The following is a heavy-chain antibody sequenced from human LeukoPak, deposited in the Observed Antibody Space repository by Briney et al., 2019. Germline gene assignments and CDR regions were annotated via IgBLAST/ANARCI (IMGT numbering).Heavy chain of an antibody. J-gene: IGHJ1*01. CDR2: IYSGGST. Sequence: GGSLRLSCAASGFTVSSNYMSWVRQAPGKGLEWVSVIYSGGSTYYADSVKGRFTISRDNSKNTLYLQMNSLRAEDTAVYYCARAADYGDYFAGFEYFQHWGQGTPVTVSS. D-gene: IGHD4-17*01. V-gene: IGHV3-66*01. CDR1: GFTVSSNY. CDR3: ARAADYGDYFAGFEYFQH.